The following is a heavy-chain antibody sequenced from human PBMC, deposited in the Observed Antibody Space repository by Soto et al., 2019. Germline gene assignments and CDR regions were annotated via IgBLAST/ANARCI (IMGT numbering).Heavy chain of an antibody. CDR2: IKSDGSGT. J-gene: IGHJ4*02. CDR1: GFPFSSYW. Sequence: EVQFVESGGGLVQPGGSLRLSCAASGFPFSSYWLHWVRQVPGKGPMWVSRIKSDGSGTYYADSVQGRFIMSRDNAQDTLHLQMNSLRVEDTAVYYCVRGDGDYHDGNGYLGRHWGQGTLVTVSS. V-gene: IGHV3-74*01. D-gene: IGHD3-22*01. CDR3: VRGDGDYHDGNGYLGRH.